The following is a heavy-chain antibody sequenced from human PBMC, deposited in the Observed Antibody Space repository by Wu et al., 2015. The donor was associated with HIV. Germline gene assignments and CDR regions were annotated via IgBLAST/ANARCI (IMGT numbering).Heavy chain of an antibody. CDR2: INPKSGGT. Sequence: QVQLVQSVAEVKKPGASVKVSCKASGYSFTDYYIYWVRQAPGQGLEWMGWINPKSGGTNYARDFQGRLTMTRDTSITTVYMELKRLTSEDTAMYFCARSHKWLQLRYQGNFDYWAREQCHRLL. CDR1: GYSFTDYY. CDR3: ARSHKWLQLRYQGNFDY. V-gene: IGHV1-2*02. J-gene: IGHJ4*02. D-gene: IGHD5-12*01.